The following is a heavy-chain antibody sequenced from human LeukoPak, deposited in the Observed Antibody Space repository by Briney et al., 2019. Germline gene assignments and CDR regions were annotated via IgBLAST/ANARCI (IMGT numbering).Heavy chain of an antibody. Sequence: ASVKVSCKASGGTFSSYAISWVRQAPGQGLEWMGGIIPIFGTANYAQKFQGRVTITADESTSTAYMELSSLRSEDTAVYYCARELRPVNWFDPWGQGTLVTVSS. D-gene: IGHD4-17*01. CDR2: IIPIFGTA. V-gene: IGHV1-69*13. J-gene: IGHJ5*02. CDR1: GGTFSSYA. CDR3: ARELRPVNWFDP.